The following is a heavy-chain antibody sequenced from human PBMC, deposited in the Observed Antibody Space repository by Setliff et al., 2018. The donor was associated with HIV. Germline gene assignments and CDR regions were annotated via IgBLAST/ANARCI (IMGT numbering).Heavy chain of an antibody. J-gene: IGHJ5*02. CDR3: ASRLYYYDSSAYLREEGFDP. CDR2: ISAYNGNT. D-gene: IGHD3-22*01. CDR1: GYTFTSYG. V-gene: IGHV1-18*01. Sequence: ASVKVSCKASGYTFTSYGISWVRQAPGQGLEWMGWISAYNGNTNYAQKLQGRVTMTTDTSTSTAYMELRSLRSDDTAVYYCASRLYYYDSSAYLREEGFDPWGQGTLVTVSS.